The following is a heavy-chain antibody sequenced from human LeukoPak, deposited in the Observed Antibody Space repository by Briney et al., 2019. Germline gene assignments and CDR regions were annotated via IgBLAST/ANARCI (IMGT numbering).Heavy chain of an antibody. D-gene: IGHD5-18*01. Sequence: PGGSLRLSCLASGFTFSNYEMNWVRQAPGKGLEWVSYNSRSSTHIYYADAVKGRFTISRDNAKNSLYLQMNGLRAEDTAVYYCARDRGYSWSYGMDVWGQGTTVTVSS. CDR2: NSRSSTHI. CDR3: ARDRGYSWSYGMDV. V-gene: IGHV3-48*03. J-gene: IGHJ6*02. CDR1: GFTFSNYE.